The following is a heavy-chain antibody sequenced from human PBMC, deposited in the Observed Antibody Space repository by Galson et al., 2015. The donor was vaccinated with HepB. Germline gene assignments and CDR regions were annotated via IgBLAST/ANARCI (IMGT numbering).Heavy chain of an antibody. Sequence: PALVKPTQTLTLTCTFSGFSLNSRGVGVGWIRQPPGKALEWLALIFWGDDQRYTPLLKSRLSVTKDTSTNQVVLKLTSVDPVDTATYYCAHMDLGLTSFAYWGQGTLVTVSS. CDR2: IFWGDDQ. D-gene: IGHD3-16*01. V-gene: IGHV2-5*02. CDR3: AHMDLGLTSFAY. J-gene: IGHJ4*02. CDR1: GFSLNSRGVG.